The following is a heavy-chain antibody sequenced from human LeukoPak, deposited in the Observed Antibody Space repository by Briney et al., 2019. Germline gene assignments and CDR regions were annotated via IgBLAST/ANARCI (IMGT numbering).Heavy chain of an antibody. CDR1: GYTFTSYG. V-gene: IGHV1-3*01. Sequence: GASVKVSCKASGYTFTSYGISWVRQATGQGLEWMGWINAGNGNTKYSQKFQGRVTITRDTSASTAYMELSSLRSEDTAVYYCARGLLTTVRKLGQSYYFDYWGQGTLVTVSS. CDR2: INAGNGNT. D-gene: IGHD4/OR15-4a*01. J-gene: IGHJ4*02. CDR3: ARGLLTTVRKLGQSYYFDY.